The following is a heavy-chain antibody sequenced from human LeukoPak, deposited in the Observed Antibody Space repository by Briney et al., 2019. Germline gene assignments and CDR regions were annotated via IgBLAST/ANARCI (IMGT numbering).Heavy chain of an antibody. V-gene: IGHV4-34*01. CDR1: GGSFSGYY. Sequence: KPSETLSLTCAVYGGSFSGYYWSWIRQPPGKGLEWIGEINHSGSTNYNPSLKSRVTISVDTSKNQFSLKLSSVTAADTAVYYCARAKLTTMIVVVRARAFDIWGQGTMVTVSS. CDR2: INHSGST. D-gene: IGHD3-22*01. CDR3: ARAKLTTMIVVVRARAFDI. J-gene: IGHJ3*02.